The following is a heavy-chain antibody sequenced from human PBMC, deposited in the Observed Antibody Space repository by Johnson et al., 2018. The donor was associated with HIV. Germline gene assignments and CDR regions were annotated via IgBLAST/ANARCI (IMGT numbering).Heavy chain of an antibody. Sequence: QVQLVESGGGVVQPGTSLRLSCAASGFTFSTYDMHWVRQAPGKGLEWVAVARFDEVSKYYIDSVKGRFTISRDNSKNTLYLQMNSLRVEDTAVYYCAGEVGYRNLGGVWGQGTMVTGSS. V-gene: IGHV3-33*01. CDR1: GFTFSTYD. CDR2: ARFDEVSK. J-gene: IGHJ3*01. CDR3: AGEVGYRNLGGV. D-gene: IGHD6-13*01.